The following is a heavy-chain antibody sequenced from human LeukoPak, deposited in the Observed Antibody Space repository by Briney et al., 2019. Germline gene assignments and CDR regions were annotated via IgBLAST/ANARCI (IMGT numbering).Heavy chain of an antibody. CDR1: EYTFTDYY. V-gene: IGHV1-2*06. Sequence: GASVKVSCKASEYTFTDYYIHWIRQAPGQGLEWMGRISPNTGGTDHAQEFRDKITMTRDTSISTPYIELSRLISDDTAVYYCARGGRSGYRYFDYWGQGTLVTVSS. D-gene: IGHD5-18*01. CDR2: ISPNTGGT. J-gene: IGHJ4*02. CDR3: ARGGRSGYRYFDY.